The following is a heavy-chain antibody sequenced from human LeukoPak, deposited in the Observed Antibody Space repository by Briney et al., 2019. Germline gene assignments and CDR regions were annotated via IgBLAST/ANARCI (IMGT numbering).Heavy chain of an antibody. CDR1: GYTFTSYD. Sequence: ASVKVSCKASGYTFTSYDINWVRQATGQGLEWMGWMNLNSGNTGYAQKFQGRVTMTRNTSISTAYMELSSLRSEDTAVYYCARLSTYYDFWSGYYYYYYMDVWGKGTTVTVSS. D-gene: IGHD3-3*01. CDR2: MNLNSGNT. J-gene: IGHJ6*03. V-gene: IGHV1-8*01. CDR3: ARLSTYYDFWSGYYYYYYMDV.